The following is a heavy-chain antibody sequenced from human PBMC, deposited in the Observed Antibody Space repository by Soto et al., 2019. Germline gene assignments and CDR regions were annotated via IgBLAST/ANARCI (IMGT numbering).Heavy chain of an antibody. CDR1: GYTFFNYG. J-gene: IGHJ4*02. CDR2: ISAYNGNT. D-gene: IGHD6-19*01. Sequence: QVQLVQSGGEVKKPGASVKVSCKSSGYTFFNYGITWVRQAPGKAQEWMGWISAYNGNTNYAQKFQGRVNMTTDTSTSTSYMELRSLRSDATAVYYCAREAITVPGTRADSCGQGTLVTVSS. V-gene: IGHV1-18*01. CDR3: AREAITVPGTRADS.